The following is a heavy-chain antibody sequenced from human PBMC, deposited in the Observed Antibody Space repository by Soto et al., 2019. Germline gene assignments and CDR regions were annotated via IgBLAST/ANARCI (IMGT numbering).Heavy chain of an antibody. Sequence: QVQLVQSGAEVKKPGSSVKVSCKASGGTFSSYTISWVRQAPGQGLEWMGRIIPILGIANYAQKFQGRVTITAVKSTGTAYMELSSLRSEDTAVYYCARDGYSSSFDPWGQGALVTVSS. D-gene: IGHD6-19*01. V-gene: IGHV1-69*02. J-gene: IGHJ5*02. CDR2: IIPILGIA. CDR1: GGTFSSYT. CDR3: ARDGYSSSFDP.